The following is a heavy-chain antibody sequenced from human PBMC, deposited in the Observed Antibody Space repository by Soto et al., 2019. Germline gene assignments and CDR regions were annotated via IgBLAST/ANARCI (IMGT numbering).Heavy chain of an antibody. CDR1: DGPISRYY. CDR3: ARDHSSGYYLNWFYP. V-gene: IGHV4-59*01. Sequence: SQTMSLTCSVADGPISRYYWNWIRQPPGEGLEWIGYIYYSGSTTYNPSLKSRVTMSVDTSKNQFSLKLRSVTAADTAVYYCARDHSSGYYLNWFYPWGQGTLVTVSS. D-gene: IGHD3-22*01. J-gene: IGHJ5*02. CDR2: IYYSGST.